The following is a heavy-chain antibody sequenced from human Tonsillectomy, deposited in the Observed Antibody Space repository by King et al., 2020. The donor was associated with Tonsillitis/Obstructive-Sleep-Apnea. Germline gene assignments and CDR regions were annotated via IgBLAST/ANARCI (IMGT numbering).Heavy chain of an antibody. CDR1: GFTFSSYA. CDR3: ARDSTYYDFWSGYSNY. CDR2: ISYDGSNK. V-gene: IGHV3-30*04. Sequence: VQLVESGGGVVQPGRSLRLSCAASGFTFSSYAMHWVRQAPGKGLEWVAVISYDGSNKYYADSVKGRFTISRDNSKNTLYLQMNSLRAEDTAVYYRARDSTYYDFWSGYSNYWGQGTLVTVSS. J-gene: IGHJ4*02. D-gene: IGHD3-3*01.